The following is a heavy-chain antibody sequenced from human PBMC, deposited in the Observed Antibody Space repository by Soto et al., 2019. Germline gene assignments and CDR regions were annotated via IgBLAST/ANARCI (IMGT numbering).Heavy chain of an antibody. J-gene: IGHJ4*02. CDR1: GGSISNYY. Sequence: SETLSLTCTVSGGSISNYYWSWIRQPPGRGLEWIGHIFYSGSTYYNPSLKSRVTISVDTSKNQFSLKLSSVTAADTAVYYCASRGTTTYCSGGSCYARGFDYWGQGTLVTVSS. CDR3: ASRGTTTYCSGGSCYARGFDY. V-gene: IGHV4-59*08. CDR2: IFYSGST. D-gene: IGHD2-15*01.